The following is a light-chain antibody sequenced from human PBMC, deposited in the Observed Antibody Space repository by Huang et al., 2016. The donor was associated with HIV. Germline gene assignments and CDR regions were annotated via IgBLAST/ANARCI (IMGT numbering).Light chain of an antibody. J-gene: IGKJ1*01. V-gene: IGKV1-5*01. CDR1: QSIDSY. CDR3: QQYHSYPGT. Sequence: GDRVTTTCRASQSIDSYLAWYQQKPGKAPKLLIYDASSLDSGVPSRFSGSGSGTEFTLTISSLQPDNFATYYCQQYHSYPGTFGQGTKVEIK. CDR2: DAS.